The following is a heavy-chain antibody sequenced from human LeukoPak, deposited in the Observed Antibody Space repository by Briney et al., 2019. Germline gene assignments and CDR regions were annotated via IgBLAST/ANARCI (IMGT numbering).Heavy chain of an antibody. Sequence: SETLSLTCTVSGGSISGYYWSWIRQPPGKGLEWIGRINISGSTNYNPSLKSRVPMSVDTSTNQVSLQLSSVTAADTAVYYCARSGLDYYGSGTYSLFQYWGQGTLVTVSS. CDR1: GGSISGYY. J-gene: IGHJ4*02. CDR2: INISGST. D-gene: IGHD3-10*01. CDR3: ARSGLDYYGSGTYSLFQY. V-gene: IGHV4-4*07.